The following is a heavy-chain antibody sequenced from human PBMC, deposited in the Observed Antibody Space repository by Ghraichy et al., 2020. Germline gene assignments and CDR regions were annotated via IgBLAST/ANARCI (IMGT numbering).Heavy chain of an antibody. J-gene: IGHJ4*02. Sequence: VKVSCKASGYTFTRYGISWVRQAPGQGLEWMGWISGDSGNRNFAQKFQDRITLTTDTSTTTAYMDLRSLRSDDTAMYYCARIGYCGGDCYTAHFDYWGQGTLVTVSS. D-gene: IGHD2-21*02. CDR3: ARIGYCGGDCYTAHFDY. CDR2: ISGDSGNR. V-gene: IGHV1-18*01. CDR1: GYTFTRYG.